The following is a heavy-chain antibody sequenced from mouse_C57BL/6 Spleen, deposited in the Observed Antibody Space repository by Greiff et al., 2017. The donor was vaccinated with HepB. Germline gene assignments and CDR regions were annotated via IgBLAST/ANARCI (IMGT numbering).Heavy chain of an antibody. Sequence: VQLQQPGAELVRPGTSVKLSCKASGYTFTSYWMHWVKQRPGQGLEWIGVIDPSDSYTNYNQKFKGKATLTVDTSSSTAYMQLSSLTSEDSAVYYCAMYSNYEDYYAMDYWGQGTSVTVSS. CDR1: GYTFTSYW. CDR3: AMYSNYEDYYAMDY. V-gene: IGHV1-59*01. CDR2: IDPSDSYT. J-gene: IGHJ4*01. D-gene: IGHD2-5*01.